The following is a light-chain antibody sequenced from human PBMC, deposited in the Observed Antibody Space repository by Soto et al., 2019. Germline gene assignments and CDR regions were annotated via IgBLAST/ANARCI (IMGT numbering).Light chain of an antibody. V-gene: IGKV1-5*01. CDR2: GAS. CDR3: QQCHRYLT. CDR1: ESMSNC. J-gene: IGKJ1*01. Sequence: DIQMTQSPSTLSASVGDRVTITCRASESMSNCLAWYQQKPGKAPKLLISGASSLQSGVPSRFSGSASGTKFTLTISSLQPDDISTYYCQQCHRYLTFG.